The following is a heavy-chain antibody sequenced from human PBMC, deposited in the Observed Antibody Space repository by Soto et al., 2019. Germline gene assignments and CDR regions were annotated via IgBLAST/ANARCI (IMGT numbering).Heavy chain of an antibody. V-gene: IGHV3-23*01. Sequence: TGGSLRLSCTASGLTFSTYAMSWVRQAPGKGLEWVSIISGSGSGTYYADSVKGRFTVSRDNSRNTLYVQMNSLRDEDTAVYYCARESVDTAMGTFDYWGQGTLVTVSS. CDR1: GLTFSTYA. D-gene: IGHD5-18*01. CDR3: ARESVDTAMGTFDY. J-gene: IGHJ4*02. CDR2: ISGSGSGT.